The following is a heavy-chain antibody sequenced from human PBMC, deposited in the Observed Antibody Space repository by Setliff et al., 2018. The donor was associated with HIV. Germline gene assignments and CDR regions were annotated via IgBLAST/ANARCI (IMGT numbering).Heavy chain of an antibody. J-gene: IGHJ3*01. CDR1: GFTFGDYA. CDR2: INSGSSTI. V-gene: IGHV3-48*04. Sequence: GGSLRLSCTASGFTFGDYAMNWVRQAPGKGLEWVSYINSGSSTIYYADSVKGRFTISRDNAKRSLYLQMNSLRVEDTAVYYCARDIPPEYPGFDLWGQGTVVTVSS. D-gene: IGHD6-6*01. CDR3: ARDIPPEYPGFDL.